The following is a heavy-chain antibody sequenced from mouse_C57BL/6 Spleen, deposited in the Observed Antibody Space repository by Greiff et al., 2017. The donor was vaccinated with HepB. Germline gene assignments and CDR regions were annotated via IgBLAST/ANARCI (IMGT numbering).Heavy chain of an antibody. CDR3: ARSIYYGNPFAY. D-gene: IGHD2-1*01. V-gene: IGHV1-19*01. Sequence: VQLKQSGPVLVKPGASVKMSCKASGYTFTDYYMNWVKQSHGKSLEWIGVINPYNGGTSYNQKFKGKATLTVDKSSSTAYMELNSLTSEDSAVYYCARSIYYGNPFAYWGQGTLVTVSA. J-gene: IGHJ3*01. CDR2: INPYNGGT. CDR1: GYTFTDYY.